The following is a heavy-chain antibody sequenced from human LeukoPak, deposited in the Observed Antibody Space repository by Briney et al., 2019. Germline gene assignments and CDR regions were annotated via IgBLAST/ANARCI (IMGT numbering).Heavy chain of an antibody. Sequence: SETLSLTCAVYGGSFSGYYWSWIRQPPGKGLEWIGEINHSGSTNYNPSLKSRVTISVDTSKNQFSLKLSSVTAADTAVYYCARARLKPYDFRRRASRGPYYYYMDVWGKGTTVTVSS. CDR3: ARARLKPYDFRRRASRGPYYYYMDV. CDR2: INHSGST. D-gene: IGHD3-3*01. CDR1: GGSFSGYY. J-gene: IGHJ6*03. V-gene: IGHV4-34*01.